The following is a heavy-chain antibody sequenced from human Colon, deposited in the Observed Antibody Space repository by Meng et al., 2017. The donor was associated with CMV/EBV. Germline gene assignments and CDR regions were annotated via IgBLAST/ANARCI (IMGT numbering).Heavy chain of an antibody. Sequence: SVKVSCKTSGGNFGDYAITWVRQAPGQELEWMGGIIPMFGTADYSQKFQGRLTITRDESASTAYMELSSLRSEDTAMYYCAGQWGDQYYYGLDMWGQGTTVTVSS. V-gene: IGHV1-69*05. J-gene: IGHJ6*02. CDR1: GGNFGDYA. CDR3: AGQWGDQYYYGLDM. D-gene: IGHD1-26*01. CDR2: IIPMFGTA.